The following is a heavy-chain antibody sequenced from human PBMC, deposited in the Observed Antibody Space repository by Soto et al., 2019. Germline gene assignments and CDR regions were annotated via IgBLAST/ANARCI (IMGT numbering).Heavy chain of an antibody. CDR3: AIDLLEVAGLSPRLYVMDV. J-gene: IGHJ6*02. D-gene: IGHD6-19*01. V-gene: IGHV1-46*03. CDR1: GYTFTSYY. Sequence: ASVKVSCKASGYTFTSYYMHWVRQAPGQGLEWMGIINPSGGSTSYAQKFQGRVTMPRDTSTSTVYMELSSLRSEDTAVYYCAIDLLEVAGLSPRLYVMDVWGQGFTVIVSS. CDR2: INPSGGST.